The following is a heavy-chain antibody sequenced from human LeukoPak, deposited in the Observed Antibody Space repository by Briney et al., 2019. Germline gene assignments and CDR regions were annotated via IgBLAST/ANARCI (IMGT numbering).Heavy chain of an antibody. CDR1: GDSISSYY. J-gene: IGHJ6*02. D-gene: IGHD5/OR15-5a*01. V-gene: IGHV4-59*08. Sequence: SETLSLTCSVSGDSISSYYWSWIRQPPGKGLEWIGYIYYSGDTDYNPSLKSRVTISVDTSKNQFSLKLSSVTAADTAVYYCARHGPLYEYFYYNMDVWGQGTTVIVSS. CDR3: ARHGPLYEYFYYNMDV. CDR2: IYYSGDT.